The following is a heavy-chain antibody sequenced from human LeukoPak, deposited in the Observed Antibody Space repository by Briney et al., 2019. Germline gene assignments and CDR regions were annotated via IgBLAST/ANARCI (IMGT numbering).Heavy chain of an antibody. CDR1: GYSISSGYY. D-gene: IGHD3-16*02. CDR3: VIMITFGGVIVTDY. Sequence: SETLSLTCTVSGYSISSGYYWSWIRQPAGKGLEWIGRIYTSGSTNYNPSLKSRVTMSVDTSKNQFSLKLSSVTAADTAVYYCVIMITFGGVIVTDYWGQGTLVTVSS. V-gene: IGHV4-4*07. CDR2: IYTSGST. J-gene: IGHJ4*02.